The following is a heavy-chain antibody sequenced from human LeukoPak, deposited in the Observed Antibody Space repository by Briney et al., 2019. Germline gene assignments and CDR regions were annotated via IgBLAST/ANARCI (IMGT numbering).Heavy chain of an antibody. CDR3: APYYYDSSGYYPLDY. D-gene: IGHD3-22*01. V-gene: IGHV1-69*13. J-gene: IGHJ4*02. CDR1: GGTFSSYA. CDR2: IIPIFGTA. Sequence: ASVKVSCKASGGTFSSYAISWVRQAPGQGPEWMGGIIPIFGTANYAQKFQGRVTITADESTSTAYMELSSLRSEDTAVYYCAPYYYDSSGYYPLDYWGQGTLVTVSS.